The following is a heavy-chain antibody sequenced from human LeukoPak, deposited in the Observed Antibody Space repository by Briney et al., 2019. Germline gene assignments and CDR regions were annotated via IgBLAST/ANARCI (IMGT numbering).Heavy chain of an antibody. CDR2: IKQDGSEK. J-gene: IGHJ4*02. V-gene: IGHV3-7*01. Sequence: GGSLRLSCAASGFTFSSYWMSWVRQAPGKGLEWVANIKQDGSEKYYVDSVKGRFTISRDNAKNSLYLQMNSLRAEDTAVYYCARCSVRDEPRLMSRIAAAGRGTSYYFDYWGQGTLVTVSS. CDR3: ARCSVRDEPRLMSRIAAAGRGTSYYFDY. CDR1: GFTFSSYW. D-gene: IGHD6-13*01.